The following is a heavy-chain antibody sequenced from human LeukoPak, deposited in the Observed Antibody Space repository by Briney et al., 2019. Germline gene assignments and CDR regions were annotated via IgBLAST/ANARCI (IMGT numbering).Heavy chain of an antibody. J-gene: IGHJ4*02. D-gene: IGHD6-13*01. CDR3: AKVVSSWYGSFSFQDY. V-gene: IGHV3-23*01. CDR1: GFTFSCYA. Sequence: PGGPLSFSCAASGFTFSCYAMCWGRQAPGKGLELVSAYTGSGGSTYYADSVKVRFTNSRDNANMTLYLQKNSLRAEDKAVCYCAKVVSSWYGSFSFQDYWGQGTLVTVSS. CDR2: YTGSGGST.